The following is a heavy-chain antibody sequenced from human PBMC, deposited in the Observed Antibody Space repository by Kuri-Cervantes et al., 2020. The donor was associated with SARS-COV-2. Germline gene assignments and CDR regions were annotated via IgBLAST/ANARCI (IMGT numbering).Heavy chain of an antibody. CDR1: GFTFSSYS. Sequence: GESLKISCAASGFTFSSYSMNWVRQAPGKGLEWVSSISSSSSTIYYAGSVKGRFTISRDNAKNSLYLQMNSLRAEDTAVYYCASQRGYCSSTSCFTLYYYYYGMDVWGQGTTVTVSS. D-gene: IGHD2-2*02. CDR2: ISSSSSTI. CDR3: ASQRGYCSSTSCFTLYYYYYGMDV. J-gene: IGHJ6*02. V-gene: IGHV3-48*01.